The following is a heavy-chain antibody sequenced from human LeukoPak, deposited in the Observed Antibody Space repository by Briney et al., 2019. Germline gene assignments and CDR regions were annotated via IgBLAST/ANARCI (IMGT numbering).Heavy chain of an antibody. Sequence: SVKVSCKASGGTFSTYGISWVRQAPGQGLEWMGGIIPVLSTPDYAQKFQGRVTLTTDESTSTAYMEVSSLRSEDTAVYYCAREGEIQLWSCTRYYFDYWGQGTLVTVSS. CDR3: AREGEIQLWSCTRYYFDY. J-gene: IGHJ4*02. CDR1: GGTFSTYG. D-gene: IGHD5-18*01. CDR2: IIPVLSTP. V-gene: IGHV1-69*05.